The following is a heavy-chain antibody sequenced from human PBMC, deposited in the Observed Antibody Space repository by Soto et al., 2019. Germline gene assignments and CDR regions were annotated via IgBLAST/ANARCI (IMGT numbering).Heavy chain of an antibody. Sequence: GGSLRLSCAASGFTVSSNYMSWVRQAPGKGLEWVSVIYSGGSTYYADSVKGRFTISRANSKNTLYLQMNSLRAEDTAVYYCAREVLAHYYYYYMDVWGKGTTVTVSS. CDR3: AREVLAHYYYYYMDV. J-gene: IGHJ6*03. CDR2: IYSGGST. V-gene: IGHV3-66*01. CDR1: GFTVSSNY. D-gene: IGHD3-3*02.